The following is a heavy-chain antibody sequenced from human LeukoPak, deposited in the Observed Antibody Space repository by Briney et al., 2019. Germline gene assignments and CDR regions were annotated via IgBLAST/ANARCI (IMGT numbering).Heavy chain of an antibody. D-gene: IGHD3-22*01. J-gene: IGHJ6*03. CDR3: AKEGDYYDRSGYYSDNYYYYMEV. CDR1: GFAFSGYG. Sequence: GGSLRLSCAASGFAFSGYGIHWARQAPGKGLEWVTFIRYDGNTKYYADSVKGRFSISRDNSRNTVYLQMNRPSAEDTAVYYCAKEGDYYDRSGYYSDNYYYYMEVWGTGTTVTVSS. V-gene: IGHV3-30*02. CDR2: IRYDGNTK.